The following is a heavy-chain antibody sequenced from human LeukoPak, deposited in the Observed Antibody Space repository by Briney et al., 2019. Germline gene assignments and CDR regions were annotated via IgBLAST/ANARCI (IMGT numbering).Heavy chain of an antibody. J-gene: IGHJ4*02. V-gene: IGHV3-53*01. CDR3: ARGTSSGYFQLYFDY. CDR2: ICSGGST. D-gene: IGHD3-22*01. CDR1: GFTVSSNY. Sequence: PGGSLRLSCAASGFTVSSNYMNWVRQAPGKGLEWVSVICSGGSTYYADSVKGRFTISRDNSKNTLYLQMNSLRGEDTAVYYCARGTSSGYFQLYFDYWGQGTLVTVSS.